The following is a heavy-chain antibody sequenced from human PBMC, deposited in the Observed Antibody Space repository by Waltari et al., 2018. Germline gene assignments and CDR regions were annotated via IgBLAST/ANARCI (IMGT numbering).Heavy chain of an antibody. CDR2: INPNSGGT. CDR3: ASNYYDSSGYYYEDY. CDR1: GYTFTDYY. D-gene: IGHD3-22*01. V-gene: IGHV1-2*02. Sequence: QVQLVQSGAEVKKPGASVKVSCKASGYTFTDYYMHWVRQAPGQGLEWMGWINPNSGGTLDAQKFQGRVTITRDTSISTAYMELSRLRSDDTAVYYCASNYYDSSGYYYEDYWGQGTLVTVSS. J-gene: IGHJ4*02.